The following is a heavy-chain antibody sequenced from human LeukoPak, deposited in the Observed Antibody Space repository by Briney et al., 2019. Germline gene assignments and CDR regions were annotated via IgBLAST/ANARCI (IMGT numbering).Heavy chain of an antibody. CDR3: ARDGHAYGRGSPHY. Sequence: GGSLRLSCAASGFIFSDYYMSWIRQAPGKGLEWVSYISSSGSTKYYADSVKVRFTISRDNAKNSYLQMNSLRAEDTAVYYCARDGHAYGRGSPHYWGQGTLVTVSS. CDR1: GFIFSDYY. D-gene: IGHD3-10*01. CDR2: ISSSGSTK. V-gene: IGHV3-11*01. J-gene: IGHJ4*02.